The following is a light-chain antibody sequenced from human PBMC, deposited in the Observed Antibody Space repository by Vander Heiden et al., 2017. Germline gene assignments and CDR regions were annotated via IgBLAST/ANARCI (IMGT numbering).Light chain of an antibody. CDR2: DVS. Sequence: QSALPQPRSVSGSPGQSVTISCTGTSSDVGGYNYVSWYQQHPGKAPNLMIYDVSKRPSGVPDRFSGSKSGNTDSLTISGLQAEDEADYYCCSYAGSYTLLVFGGGTKLTVL. J-gene: IGLJ2*01. CDR3: CSYAGSYTLLV. V-gene: IGLV2-11*01. CDR1: SSDVGGYNY.